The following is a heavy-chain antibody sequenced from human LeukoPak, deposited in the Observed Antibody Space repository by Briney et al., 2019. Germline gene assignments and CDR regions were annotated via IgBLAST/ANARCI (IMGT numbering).Heavy chain of an antibody. CDR1: GFTFSSYG. V-gene: IGHV3-33*01. J-gene: IGHJ6*02. CDR3: ARENFPPRSPYYYYGMDV. CDR2: IWYDGSNK. Sequence: GRSLRLSCAASGFTFSSYGMHWVRQAPGKGLEWVAVIWYDGSNKYYADSVKGRFTISRDNSKNTLYLQMNCLFFEDTAVYYCARENFPPRSPYYYYGMDVWGQGTTVTVSS.